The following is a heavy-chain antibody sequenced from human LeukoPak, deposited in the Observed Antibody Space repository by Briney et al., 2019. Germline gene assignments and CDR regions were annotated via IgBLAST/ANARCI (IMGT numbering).Heavy chain of an antibody. J-gene: IGHJ5*02. CDR1: GYSISSGYY. CDR2: ISHSGST. CDR3: ARDSGTTGEVKFDP. V-gene: IGHV4-38-2*02. Sequence: PSETLSLTCTVSGYSISSGYYWGWIRQPPGKGLKWIGSISHSGSTYYNPSLKSRVTISVDTSKNQFSLKLSSLTAADTAVYYCARDSGTTGEVKFDPWGQGSLVTVSS. D-gene: IGHD3-10*01.